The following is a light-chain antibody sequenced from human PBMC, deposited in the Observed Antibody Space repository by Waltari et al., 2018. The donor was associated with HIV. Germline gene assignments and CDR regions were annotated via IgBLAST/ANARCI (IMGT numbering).Light chain of an antibody. CDR3: QHRSTWPPT. CDR2: DAF. CDR1: QTVHEF. Sequence: EIVLTPYPAILYVSPGETATLSCRASQTVHEFLAWSQRRPGKAPRLVVYDAFKGAAGVPGRFSCSGFGTYFTLTMSGLAPEDVGFYYCQHRSTWPPTFGGGTKVEIE. J-gene: IGKJ4*01. V-gene: IGKV3-11*01.